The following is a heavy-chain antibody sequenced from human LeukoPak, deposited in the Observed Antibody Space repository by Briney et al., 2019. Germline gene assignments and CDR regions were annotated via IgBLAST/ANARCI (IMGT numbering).Heavy chain of an antibody. Sequence: SGGSLRLSCAASGFTFSGYWMSWVRQAPGKGLEWVSSISSSSSYIYYADSVKGRFTISRDNAKNSLYLQMNSLRAEDTAVYYCARDTGIAVAGTFDYWGQGTLVTVSS. CDR3: ARDTGIAVAGTFDY. CDR1: GFTFSGYW. V-gene: IGHV3-21*01. J-gene: IGHJ4*02. CDR2: ISSSSSYI. D-gene: IGHD6-19*01.